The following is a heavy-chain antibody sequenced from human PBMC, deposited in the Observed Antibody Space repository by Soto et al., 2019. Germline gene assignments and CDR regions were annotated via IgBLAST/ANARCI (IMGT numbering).Heavy chain of an antibody. V-gene: IGHV4-34*01. D-gene: IGHD3-3*01. CDR2: ISHSGST. CDR3: ARGGTYYDFWSGYYRYFDY. CDR1: GGSFSGYY. J-gene: IGHJ4*02. Sequence: PSETLSLTCAVYGGSFSGYYWSWIRQPPGKGLEWIGEISHSGSTNYNPSLKSRVTISVDTSKNQFSLKLSSVTAADTAVYYCARGGTYYDFWSGYYRYFDYWGQGTLVTVSS.